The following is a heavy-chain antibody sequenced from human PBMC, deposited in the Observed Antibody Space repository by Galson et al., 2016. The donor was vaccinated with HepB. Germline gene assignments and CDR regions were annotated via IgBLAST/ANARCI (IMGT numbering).Heavy chain of an antibody. J-gene: IGHJ4*02. CDR3: ARDSYYGSGILND. CDR2: VYSGGSA. D-gene: IGHD3-10*01. Sequence: CLRLSCAASGFSVTSNYMTWVRQAPGKGLQWVSVVYSGGSAYYADSVKGRFTISRDHSKNTLYLQMNSLRVEDTAVYYCARDSYYGSGILNDWGQGTPVTVSS. CDR1: GFSVTSNY. V-gene: IGHV3-53*01.